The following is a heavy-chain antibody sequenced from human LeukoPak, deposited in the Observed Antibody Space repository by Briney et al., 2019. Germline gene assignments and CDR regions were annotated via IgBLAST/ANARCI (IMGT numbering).Heavy chain of an antibody. CDR1: GASISSYY. J-gene: IGHJ6*02. D-gene: IGHD6-19*01. Sequence: SSATLSLTCTVAGASISSYYWSWIRQPPGKGLEWIGYIYYSGRTNYNPSLKSRVTISVDTSKDQFSLKLSSVTAADTAVYYCARQNTPTVAGDIYYYYYGMDVWGQGTTVTVSS. V-gene: IGHV4-59*08. CDR2: IYYSGRT. CDR3: ARQNTPTVAGDIYYYYYGMDV.